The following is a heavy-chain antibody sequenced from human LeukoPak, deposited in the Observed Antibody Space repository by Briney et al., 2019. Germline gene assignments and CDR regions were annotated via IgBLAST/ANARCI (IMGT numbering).Heavy chain of an antibody. V-gene: IGHV1-46*01. CDR1: GYTFTSYD. D-gene: IGHD5-12*01. CDR2: INPSGTGT. Sequence: VASVKVSCKASGYTFTSYDINWVRQATGQGLEWMGVINPSGTGTSYAQKFQGRITMSRDTSTSTVYMELSSLRSDDTAVYYCARVSDSGYDYFFDYWGQGTLVTVSS. CDR3: ARVSDSGYDYFFDY. J-gene: IGHJ4*02.